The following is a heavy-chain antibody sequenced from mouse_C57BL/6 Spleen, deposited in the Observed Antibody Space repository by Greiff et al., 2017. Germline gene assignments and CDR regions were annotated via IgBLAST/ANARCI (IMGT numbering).Heavy chain of an antibody. CDR2: IYPGSGST. D-gene: IGHD2-4*01. Sequence: VQLQQPGAELVKPGASVKMSCKASGYTFTSYWITWVKQRPGQGLEWIGDIYPGSGSTNYNEKFKGKATLTVDPSSRPAYMQLSSLTSEDSAVYYCARSHYEYEGEYYFDYWGQGTTRTVSA. CDR3: ARSHYEYEGEYYFDY. V-gene: IGHV1-55*01. J-gene: IGHJ2*01. CDR1: GYTFTSYW.